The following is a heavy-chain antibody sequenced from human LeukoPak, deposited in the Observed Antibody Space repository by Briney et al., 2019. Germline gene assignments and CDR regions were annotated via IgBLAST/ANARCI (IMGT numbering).Heavy chain of an antibody. CDR2: INHSGST. V-gene: IGHV4-34*01. CDR1: GGSFSGYY. D-gene: IGHD3-22*01. CDR3: ARGYSSGYYDY. J-gene: IGHJ4*02. Sequence: SSETLSLTCAVYGGSFSGYYWSWIRQPPGKGLEWIGEINHSGSTNYNPSLKSRVTISVDTSKNQFSLKLSSVTAADTAVYYCARGYSSGYYDYWGQGTLVTVSS.